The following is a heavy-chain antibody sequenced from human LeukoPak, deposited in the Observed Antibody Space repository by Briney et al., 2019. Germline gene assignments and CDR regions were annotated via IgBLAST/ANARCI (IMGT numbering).Heavy chain of an antibody. V-gene: IGHV1-2*02. D-gene: IGHD1-26*01. Sequence: ASVTVSFTASGYTFTVYYMHWVRQAPGQGREWMGWINPNSGGTNYSQKFQGRGTMTRDTSISTAYMELSRLRSDDTAVYYCARDSGSFFDPWGQGTLVTVSS. CDR1: GYTFTVYY. J-gene: IGHJ5*02. CDR3: ARDSGSFFDP. CDR2: INPNSGGT.